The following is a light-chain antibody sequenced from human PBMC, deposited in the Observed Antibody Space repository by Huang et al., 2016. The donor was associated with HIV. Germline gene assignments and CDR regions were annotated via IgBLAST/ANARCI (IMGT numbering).Light chain of an antibody. Sequence: DIQMTQSPVSVSASVGERVTITCRASQGINNWVAWYQQKPGKAPKVLIYGASSLQSGVPSRFSGSGFGTDFTLTISSLQPEDFASYFCQQTNSLPLTFGGGTKVEIK. J-gene: IGKJ4*01. V-gene: IGKV1-12*01. CDR1: QGINNW. CDR2: GAS. CDR3: QQTNSLPLT.